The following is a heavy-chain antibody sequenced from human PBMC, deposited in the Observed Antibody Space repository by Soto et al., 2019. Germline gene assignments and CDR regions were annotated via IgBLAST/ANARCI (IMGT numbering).Heavy chain of an antibody. CDR1: GYTFTHYY. CDR3: ARDLAAGDH. CDR2: INPASGST. V-gene: IGHV1-46*01. J-gene: IGHJ4*02. D-gene: IGHD6-13*01. Sequence: QVQLVQSGAEVKKPGASVKLSCRTSGYTFTHYYIHWVRTAPGQGLEWLAIINPASGSTNYAQDFQGRVTLPMETSTTTFYMELSGLRAEDTAIFYCARDLAAGDHWGQGTLVTVSS.